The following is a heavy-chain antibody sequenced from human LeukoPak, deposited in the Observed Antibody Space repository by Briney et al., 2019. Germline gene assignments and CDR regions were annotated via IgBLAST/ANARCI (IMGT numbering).Heavy chain of an antibody. CDR3: ARRAYQYQLLLDRYDGRDAFDI. CDR1: GGSISSSSYY. V-gene: IGHV4-39*01. D-gene: IGHD2-2*01. J-gene: IGHJ3*02. Sequence: SETLSLTCTVSGGSISSSSYYWGWIRQPPGKGLEWIGSIYYSGSTYYNPSLKSRVTISVDTSKNQFSLKLSSVTAADTAVYYCARRAYQYQLLLDRYDGRDAFDIWGQGTMVTVSS. CDR2: IYYSGST.